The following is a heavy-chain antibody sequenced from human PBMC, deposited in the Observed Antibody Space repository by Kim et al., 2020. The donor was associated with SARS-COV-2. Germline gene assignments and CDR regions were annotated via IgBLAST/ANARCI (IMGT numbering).Heavy chain of an antibody. CDR2: IRSEVNNYAT. Sequence: GGSLRLSCAASGFTFSGSAIHWVRQASGQELEWVGRIRSEVNNYATAYAASVKGRFTISRDDSKNTAFLQMNSLKTEDTAVYYCARRGDYGGMDVWGQGTTVTVSS. CDR3: ARRGDYGGMDV. CDR1: GFTFSGSA. J-gene: IGHJ6*02. V-gene: IGHV3-73*01.